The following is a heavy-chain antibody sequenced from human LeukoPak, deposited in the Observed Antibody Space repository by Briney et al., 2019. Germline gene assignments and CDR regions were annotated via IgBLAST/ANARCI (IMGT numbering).Heavy chain of an antibody. D-gene: IGHD5-24*01. CDR3: ARRDKGYYYGMDV. CDR1: GLIVSSNF. Sequence: PGGSLRLSCAASGLIVSSNFMSWVRLAPGKGLEWVSIIRGGGKTYYTDSVKGRFTISRDNSKNTLYLQMNSLRPDDTGVYYCARRDKGYYYGMDVWGQGTTVTVSS. J-gene: IGHJ6*02. V-gene: IGHV3-66*01. CDR2: IRGGGKT.